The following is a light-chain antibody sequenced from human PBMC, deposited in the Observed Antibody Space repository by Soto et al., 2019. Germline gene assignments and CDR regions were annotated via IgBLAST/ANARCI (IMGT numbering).Light chain of an antibody. J-gene: IGKJ1*01. V-gene: IGKV1-5*01. CDR1: QSISSW. CDR2: DAS. CDR3: QQYNSSLRT. Sequence: DIQMTQSPSTLSASVGDRVTITCRASQSISSWLAWYEQKPGKAPKLLIYDASSFESGVPSRFSGSGSGTEFTLTISSLQPDDFATYCCQQYNSSLRTFGQGTNVEIK.